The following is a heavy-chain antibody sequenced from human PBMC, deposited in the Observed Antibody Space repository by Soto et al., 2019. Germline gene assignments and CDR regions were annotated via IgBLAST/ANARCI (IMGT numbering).Heavy chain of an antibody. J-gene: IGHJ4*02. CDR2: IHYSGLT. CDR3: ARRWSGIDF. Sequence: QVQRQESGPGLVKPSETLSLTCTVSGDSINDYYWTWIRQPPGAGLEWIGYIHYSGLTNYNPSLNSRVTISMDTSKNQFFLKLTSMAAADTAVYYCARRWSGIDFWGQGTLVTVSS. D-gene: IGHD3-3*01. CDR1: GDSINDYY. V-gene: IGHV4-59*01.